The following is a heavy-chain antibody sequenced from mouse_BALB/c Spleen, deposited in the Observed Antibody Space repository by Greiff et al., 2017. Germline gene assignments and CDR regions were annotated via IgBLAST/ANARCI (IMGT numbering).Heavy chain of an antibody. V-gene: IGHV1-9*01. CDR3: ARLYYGKAWFAD. J-gene: IGHJ3*01. CDR2: ILPGSGST. Sequence: QVQLQQSGAELMKPGASVKISCKATGYTFSSYWIEWVKQRPGHGLEWIGEILPGSGSTNYNEKFKGKATFTAYTSSNTAHMQLSSLTSADSAVYYCARLYYGKAWFADWGQGTLVTVSA. D-gene: IGHD1-1*01. CDR1: GYTFSSYW.